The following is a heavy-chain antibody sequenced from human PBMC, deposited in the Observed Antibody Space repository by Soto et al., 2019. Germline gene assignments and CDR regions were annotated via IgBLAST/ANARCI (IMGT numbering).Heavy chain of an antibody. CDR2: ISTYNGKT. J-gene: IGHJ4*02. V-gene: IGHV1-18*01. D-gene: IGHD6-13*01. Sequence: ASVKGSCKASGYTFTSYGINWVRQAPGQGLEWVGWISTYNGKTNYGQKFQGRVTITTDTSTSTAYMDLRNLRSDDTAVYYCARDRVEAALGTFDQWGQGTLVTVSS. CDR3: ARDRVEAALGTFDQ. CDR1: GYTFTSYG.